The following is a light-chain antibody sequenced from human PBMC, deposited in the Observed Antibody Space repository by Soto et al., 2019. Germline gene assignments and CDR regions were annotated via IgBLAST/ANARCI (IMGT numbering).Light chain of an antibody. J-gene: IGKJ1*01. V-gene: IGKV3-20*01. CDR1: QSVSSN. CDR2: GAS. Sequence: EIVLTESPATLSLAPGERATLSCWASQSVSSNLAWYQLKPGQAPRLLLYGASTRATGIPARFSGSGSGTDFTLTISRLEPEDFAVYYCQQYYTSPWTFGQGTKVDIK. CDR3: QQYYTSPWT.